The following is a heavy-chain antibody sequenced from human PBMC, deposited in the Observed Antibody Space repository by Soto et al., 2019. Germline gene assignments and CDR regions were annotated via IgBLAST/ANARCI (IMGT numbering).Heavy chain of an antibody. CDR2: IHPSGQPI. CDR3: ARRASR. J-gene: IGHJ3*01. CDR1: GFTFSSSE. Sequence: EVQLVESGGGLVQPGGSLRLSCAVSGFTFSSSEMYWVRQAPGKGLEWISYIHPSGQPIFYADSVKGRFTISRDNAHTSLFLQMCSLRAEDTAVYYCARRASRWGQGTMVTVSS. V-gene: IGHV3-48*03. D-gene: IGHD1-26*01.